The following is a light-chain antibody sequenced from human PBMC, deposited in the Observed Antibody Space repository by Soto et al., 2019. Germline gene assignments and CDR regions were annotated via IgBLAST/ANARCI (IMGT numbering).Light chain of an antibody. Sequence: IPVTPSPSSLAASVRSRVTIACRASQGISTWVVWYQQKPGATPKLLIHSSSNLQRGVPSRFCGSGSGTDFTLPISSHQHEDFATSYCQQDNSCPLTFGPGTKVDI. CDR2: SSS. CDR3: QQDNSCPLT. J-gene: IGKJ3*01. CDR1: QGISTW. V-gene: IGKV1-12*01.